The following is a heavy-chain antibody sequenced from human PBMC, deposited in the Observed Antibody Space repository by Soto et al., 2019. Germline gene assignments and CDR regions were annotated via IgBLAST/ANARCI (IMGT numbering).Heavy chain of an antibody. D-gene: IGHD2-15*01. J-gene: IGHJ4*02. CDR1: GFTFSNAW. Sequence: EVQLVESGGGLVKPGGSLRLSCAASGFTFSNAWMNWVRQAPGKGLEWVGHIKSKTDGGTTEYAAPVKGRFTISRDDSKNTVYLQMESLKTEDTAVYYCTTGVRIWGQGTLVTVFS. CDR2: IKSKTDGGTT. CDR3: TTGVRI. V-gene: IGHV3-15*07.